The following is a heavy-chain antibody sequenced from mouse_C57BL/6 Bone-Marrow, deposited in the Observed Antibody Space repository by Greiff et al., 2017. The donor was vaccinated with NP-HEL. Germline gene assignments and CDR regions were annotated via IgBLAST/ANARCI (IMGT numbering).Heavy chain of an antibody. CDR1: GYSITSGYY. J-gene: IGHJ4*01. CDR2: ISYDGSN. CDR3: ARDPYSKGYYYAIDY. Sequence: EVQLQQSGPGLVKPSQSLSLTCSVTGYSITSGYYWNWLRQFPGNKLEWMGYISYDGSNNYNPSLKNRISITRDTSKNQFFLKLNSVTTEDTATYYCARDPYSKGYYYAIDYWGQGTSVTVSS. D-gene: IGHD2-5*01. V-gene: IGHV3-6*01.